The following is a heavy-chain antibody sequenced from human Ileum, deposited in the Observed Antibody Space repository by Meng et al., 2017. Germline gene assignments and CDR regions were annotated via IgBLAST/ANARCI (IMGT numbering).Heavy chain of an antibody. Sequence: QVQSQESGPGLVTPSGTLSLTCDVSGDSIRTTNWWDWVREPPGEGLEWIGELYPSGLVNYHLSLKSRETLSIDKSKNQFSLKLISVTAADTGVYYCAANSGKKMHSWGQGTLVTVSS. V-gene: IGHV4-4*02. CDR2: LYPSGLV. D-gene: IGHD4-23*01. J-gene: IGHJ4*02. CDR1: GDSIRTTNW. CDR3: AANSGKKMHS.